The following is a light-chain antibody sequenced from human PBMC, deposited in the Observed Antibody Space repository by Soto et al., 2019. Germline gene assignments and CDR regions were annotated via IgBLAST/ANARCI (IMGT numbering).Light chain of an antibody. V-gene: IGKV3D-15*01. Sequence: EIVMTQSPGTLSVSPGERATLSCRASQSVRSNLAWYQQKRGQAPRLLIYAASTRATGVPARFSGSGSGTEFTLTISSLQSEDFAVYYCQQYNNWPPITFGQGTRLEIK. CDR2: AAS. CDR3: QQYNNWPPIT. J-gene: IGKJ5*01. CDR1: QSVRSN.